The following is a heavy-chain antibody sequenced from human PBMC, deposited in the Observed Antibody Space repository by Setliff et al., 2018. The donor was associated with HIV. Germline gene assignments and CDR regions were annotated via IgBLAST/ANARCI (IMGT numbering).Heavy chain of an antibody. V-gene: IGHV1-69*10. CDR3: ARHDPWFGESNDAFDI. D-gene: IGHD3-10*01. Sequence: SVKVSCKASGGTFSSYGISWVRQAPGQGLEYMGGIVPIVGIAKYAQKFQGRVTMTRDTSISTAYMELSRLRSDDTAVYYCARHDPWFGESNDAFDIWGQGTMVTVSS. CDR2: IVPIVGIA. CDR1: GGTFSSYG. J-gene: IGHJ3*02.